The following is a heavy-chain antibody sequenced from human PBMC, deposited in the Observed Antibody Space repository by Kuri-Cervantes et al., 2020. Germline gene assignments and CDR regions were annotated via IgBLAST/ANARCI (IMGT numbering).Heavy chain of an antibody. V-gene: IGHV4-39*01. J-gene: IGHJ3*02. Sequence: SETLSLTCSVSGDSIRSSTYYWGWIRQPPGKGLEWIGNVYYSGYTYYTPSLKSRLTISVDTSNNPFSLKLSSVTAADTAVYYCARALTRRGVAFDIWGQGTMVTVSS. CDR2: VYYSGYT. CDR3: ARALTRRGVAFDI. D-gene: IGHD1-1*01. CDR1: GDSIRSSTYY.